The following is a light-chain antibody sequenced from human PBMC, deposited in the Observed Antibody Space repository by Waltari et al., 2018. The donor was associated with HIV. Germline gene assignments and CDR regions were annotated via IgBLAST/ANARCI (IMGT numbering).Light chain of an antibody. CDR2: RNN. V-gene: IGLV1-47*01. CDR3: AAWDDSRKV. Sequence: QSVLTQPPSASGTPGQRVTISCSGSSSNIGSNYVYWYQQLPGTATKLLIYRNNQRPSGVPDRFSGSKSGTSASLAISGLRSEDEADYFCAAWDDSRKVFGGGTKLTVL. J-gene: IGLJ3*02. CDR1: SSNIGSNY.